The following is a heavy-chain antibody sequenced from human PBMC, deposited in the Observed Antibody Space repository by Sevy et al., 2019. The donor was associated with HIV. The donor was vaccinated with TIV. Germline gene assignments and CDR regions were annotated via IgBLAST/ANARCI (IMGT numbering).Heavy chain of an antibody. V-gene: IGHV3-33*01. Sequence: GGSLRLSCAASGFILSNYGMHWVRQAPGKGLEWVAVIWRDGTNKFYADSVKGRFTFSRDDSKSTLFLQMNGLRADETAIYYCAREQGPFDAFDIWGQGTMVTVSS. CDR1: GFILSNYG. CDR3: AREQGPFDAFDI. J-gene: IGHJ3*02. CDR2: IWRDGTNK.